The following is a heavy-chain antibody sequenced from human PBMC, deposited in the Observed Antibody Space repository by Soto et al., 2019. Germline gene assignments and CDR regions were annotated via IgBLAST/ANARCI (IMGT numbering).Heavy chain of an antibody. CDR1: GGSLRGATYS. CDR2: IFPSGTT. CDR3: ARSLEFDY. Sequence: SETLSLTCGVSGGSLRGATYSWIWIRQPPGKGLEWIGSIFPSGTTYYNPSLKSRVTISIDVSKNQFSLSLRSLTAADTAVYYCARSLEFDYWSQGTLVT. J-gene: IGHJ4*02. D-gene: IGHD1-1*01. V-gene: IGHV4-30-2*01.